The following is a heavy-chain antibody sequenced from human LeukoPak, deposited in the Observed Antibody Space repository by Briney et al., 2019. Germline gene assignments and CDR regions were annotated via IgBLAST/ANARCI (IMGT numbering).Heavy chain of an antibody. CDR3: SAATVTSSGLFYFDY. J-gene: IGHJ4*02. V-gene: IGHV3-15*01. CDR1: GFTFSNTW. D-gene: IGHD4-17*01. CDR2: IKRKTDGGTT. Sequence: GGSLRLSCAASGFTFSNTWMSWVRQAPGKGLEWVGRIKRKTDGGTTDYAAPVKGRFTISRDDSKNTVYLQMNSLETEDTAVYYCSAATVTSSGLFYFDYWGQGTLVTVSS.